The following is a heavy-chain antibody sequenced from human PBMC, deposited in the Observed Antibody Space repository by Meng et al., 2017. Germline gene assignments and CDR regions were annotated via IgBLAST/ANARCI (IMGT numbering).Heavy chain of an antibody. CDR2: IIPILGIA. CDR1: GGTFSSYT. Sequence: QVQLVQSGAEVKKPGSSVKVSCKVSGGTFSSYTISWARQAPGQGLEWMGRIIPILGIANYAQKFQGRVTITADKSTSTAYMELSSLRSEDTAVYYCARDLSGSGTFDYWGQGTLVTVSS. CDR3: ARDLSGSGTFDY. D-gene: IGHD3-10*01. V-gene: IGHV1-69*08. J-gene: IGHJ4*02.